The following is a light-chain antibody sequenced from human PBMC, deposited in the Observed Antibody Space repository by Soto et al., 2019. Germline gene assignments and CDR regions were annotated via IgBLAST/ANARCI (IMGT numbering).Light chain of an antibody. J-gene: IGKJ4*01. V-gene: IGKV3-11*01. CDR2: DAS. CDR3: QQRSNWPPRT. CDR1: QSVSSY. Sequence: EIVLTQSPATLSLSPGERATLSCRASQSVSSYLAWYQQKPGQAPRLLIYDASNRATGIPARFSGSGSGTDFNLTISSLEPEDFAVYYCQQRSNWPPRTFGRGTKVEIK.